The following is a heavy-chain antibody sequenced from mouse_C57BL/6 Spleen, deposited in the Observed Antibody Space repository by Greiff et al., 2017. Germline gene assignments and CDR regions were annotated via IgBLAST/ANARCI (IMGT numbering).Heavy chain of an antibody. V-gene: IGHV1-52*01. CDR1: GYTFTSYW. CDR3: ARSHYYCSSHWYFDV. J-gene: IGHJ1*03. D-gene: IGHD1-1*01. Sequence: QVQLQQPGAELVRPGSSVKLSCKASGYTFTSYWLHWVKQRPIQGLEWIGNIDPSDSETHYNQKFKDKATLTVEKSSITAYMQLSSLTSEDSAVYYCARSHYYCSSHWYFDVWGTGTTVTVSS. CDR2: IDPSDSET.